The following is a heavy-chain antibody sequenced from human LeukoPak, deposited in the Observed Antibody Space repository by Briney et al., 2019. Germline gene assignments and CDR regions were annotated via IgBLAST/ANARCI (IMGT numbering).Heavy chain of an antibody. CDR2: INHSGST. J-gene: IGHJ5*02. Sequence: SETLSLTCAVYGGPFSGYYWSWIRQPPGKGLEWIGEINHSGSTNYNPSLKSRVTISVDTSKNQFSLKLSSVTAADTAVYYCARARLRYFDWLEWFDPWGQGTLVTVSS. V-gene: IGHV4-34*01. D-gene: IGHD3-9*01. CDR3: ARARLRYFDWLEWFDP. CDR1: GGPFSGYY.